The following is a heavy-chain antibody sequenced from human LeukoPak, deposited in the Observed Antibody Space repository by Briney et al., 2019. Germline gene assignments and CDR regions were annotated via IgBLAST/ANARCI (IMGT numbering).Heavy chain of an antibody. V-gene: IGHV1-8*01. Sequence: ASVTVSCKASGYTFTSYDINWVRQAPGQGLEWMGWMNPHSGNTGYAQKFQGRVTMTRDTSITTAYMELSNLKSEDTAVYYCARRLAVPGPLPDYWGQGTLVTVSS. CDR1: GYTFTSYD. CDR2: MNPHSGNT. J-gene: IGHJ4*02. CDR3: ARRLAVPGPLPDY. D-gene: IGHD6-19*01.